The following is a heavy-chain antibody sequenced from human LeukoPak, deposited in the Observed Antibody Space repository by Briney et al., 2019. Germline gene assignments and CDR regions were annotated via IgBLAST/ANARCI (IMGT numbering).Heavy chain of an antibody. CDR3: TTYLGYCSGGSCFSGAFDI. CDR1: GFTVSKAW. CDR2: IKSETDGGTR. J-gene: IGHJ3*02. D-gene: IGHD2-15*01. V-gene: IGHV3-15*01. Sequence: GGSLRLSCAASGFTVSKAWLSWVRQAPGKGLEWVGRIKSETDGGTRDYAAPVKGRFFISRDDSENTLYLQMNSLQTEDTAVYYCTTYLGYCSGGSCFSGAFDIWGQGTMVTVSS.